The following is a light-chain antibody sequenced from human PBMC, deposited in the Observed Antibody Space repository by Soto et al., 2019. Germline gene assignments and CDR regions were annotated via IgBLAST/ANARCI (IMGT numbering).Light chain of an antibody. CDR3: QQNDNLPST. V-gene: IGKV1-33*01. CDR2: DAS. CDR1: QDISNY. J-gene: IGKJ2*01. Sequence: DIQMTQSPSSLSASVGDRVTITCQASQDISNYLNWYQQKPGKDPKLLIYDASTLETGVPSRFSGSGSGTDFTFTISSLQPEDSATYYCQQNDNLPSTFGQGTKLEIK.